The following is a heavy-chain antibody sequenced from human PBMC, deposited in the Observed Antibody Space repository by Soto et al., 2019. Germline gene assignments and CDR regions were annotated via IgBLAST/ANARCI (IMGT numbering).Heavy chain of an antibody. V-gene: IGHV3-21*06. D-gene: IGHD3-10*01. J-gene: IGHJ4*02. CDR3: AREGVHNYTEYYFDY. Sequence: GGSLRLSCAASGFTFSYYPLHWVRRAPGKGLEWVSSISGVRDYIRYADSVKGRFAISRDNAKTSLYLQMNSLTAEDTAVYYCAREGVHNYTEYYFDYWGQGTLVTVSS. CDR1: GFTFSYYP. CDR2: ISGVRDYI.